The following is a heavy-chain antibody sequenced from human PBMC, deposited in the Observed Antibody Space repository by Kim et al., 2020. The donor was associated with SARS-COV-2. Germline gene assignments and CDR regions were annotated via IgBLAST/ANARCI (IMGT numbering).Heavy chain of an antibody. Sequence: ASVKVSCKVSGYTLTELSMHWVRQAPGKGLEWMGGFDPEDGETIYAHKFQGRVTMTEDTSTDTAYMELSSLRSEDTAVYYCATGAAAGKSNWFDPWGQGTLVTVSS. J-gene: IGHJ5*02. V-gene: IGHV1-24*01. CDR1: GYTLTELS. CDR2: FDPEDGET. CDR3: ATGAAAGKSNWFDP. D-gene: IGHD6-13*01.